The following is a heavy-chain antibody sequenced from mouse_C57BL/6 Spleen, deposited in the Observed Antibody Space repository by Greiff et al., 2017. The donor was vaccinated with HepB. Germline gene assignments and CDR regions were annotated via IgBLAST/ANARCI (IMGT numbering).Heavy chain of an antibody. CDR1: GFNIKDDY. V-gene: IGHV14-4*01. CDR3: TTYRYHY. Sequence: EVQLQQSGAELVRPGASVKLSCTASGFNIKDDYMHWVKQRPEQGLEWIGWIDPENGDTEYASKFQGKATITADTSSNTAYLQLSSLTSEDTAVYYCTTYRYHYWGQRTLVTVSA. D-gene: IGHD1-2*01. J-gene: IGHJ3*01. CDR2: IDPENGDT.